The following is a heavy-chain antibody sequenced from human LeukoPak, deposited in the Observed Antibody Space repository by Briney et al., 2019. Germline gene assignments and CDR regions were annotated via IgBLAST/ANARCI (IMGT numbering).Heavy chain of an antibody. CDR3: AKDGSGQGLRGAVDY. V-gene: IGHV3-23*01. D-gene: IGHD6-19*01. CDR1: GFTFSSYA. CDR2: ISGSGGST. Sequence: GGTLRLSCAASGFTFSSYAMSWVRQAPGKGLEWVSAISGSGGSTYYADSVKGRYTISRDNSKNTLYLQMNSLRAEDTAVYYCAKDGSGQGLRGAVDYWGQGTLVTVSS. J-gene: IGHJ4*02.